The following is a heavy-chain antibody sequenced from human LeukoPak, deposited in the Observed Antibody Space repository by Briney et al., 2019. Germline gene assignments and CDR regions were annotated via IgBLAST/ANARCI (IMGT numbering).Heavy chain of an antibody. D-gene: IGHD7-27*01. CDR1: GGSITNYY. CDR3: ARLRRNLGMDY. J-gene: IGHJ4*02. V-gene: IGHV4-4*07. CDR2: VHSSRGS. Sequence: SETLSLTCTVSGGSITNYYWSWIRQPAGKGLEWIGRVHSSRGSNYNPSLKSRVTMSVDTSKNQFSLKLSSVTAADTAVYYCARLRRNLGMDYWGQGTLVTVSS.